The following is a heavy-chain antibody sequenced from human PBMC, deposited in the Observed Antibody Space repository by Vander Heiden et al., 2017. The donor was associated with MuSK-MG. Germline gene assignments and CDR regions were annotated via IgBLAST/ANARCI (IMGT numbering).Heavy chain of an antibody. CDR1: GGSTSSGGYY. V-gene: IGHV4-31*03. Sequence: QVQLQESGPGLVKPSQTLSLTCTVSGGSTSSGGYYWGWIRQHPGKGLEWIGYIYYSGSTYYNPSLKSRVTISVDTSKNQFSLKLSSVTAADTAVYYCARRPRVYDILTGYYPGTYDYWGQGTLVTVSS. D-gene: IGHD3-9*01. J-gene: IGHJ4*02. CDR3: ARRPRVYDILTGYYPGTYDY. CDR2: IYYSGST.